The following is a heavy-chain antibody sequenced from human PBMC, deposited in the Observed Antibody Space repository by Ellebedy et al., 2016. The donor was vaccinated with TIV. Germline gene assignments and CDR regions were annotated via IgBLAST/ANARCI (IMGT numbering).Heavy chain of an antibody. CDR1: GFTFSSYV. CDR3: ARVRPDYYDSSGYYGYWYFDL. CDR2: ISGDGTST. D-gene: IGHD3-22*01. Sequence: GESLKISCSASGFTFSSYVMSWVRQAPGKGLEWVSVISGDGTSTYYLDSVKGRLTISRDNSKNTVYLQMNSLRAEDTAVYYCARVRPDYYDSSGYYGYWYFDLWGRGTLVTVSS. V-gene: IGHV3-23*03. J-gene: IGHJ2*01.